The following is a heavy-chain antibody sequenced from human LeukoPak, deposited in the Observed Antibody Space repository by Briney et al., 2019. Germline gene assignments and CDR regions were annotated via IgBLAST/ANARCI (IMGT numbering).Heavy chain of an antibody. V-gene: IGHV1-46*01. D-gene: IGHD3-10*01. CDR1: GYTFTSYY. CDR3: ARVSGVGLFDY. J-gene: IGHJ4*02. CDR2: INPSGGST. Sequence: ASVKVSCKASGYTFTSYYMHWVRQAPGQGLEWMGIINPSGGSTSYAQKFQGGVTMTRDMSTSTVYMELSSLRSEDTAVYYCARVSGVGLFDYWGQGTLVTVSS.